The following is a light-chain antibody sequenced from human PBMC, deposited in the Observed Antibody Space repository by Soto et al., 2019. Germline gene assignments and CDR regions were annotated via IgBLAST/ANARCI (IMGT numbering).Light chain of an antibody. Sequence: DIQMTPSPSSLSASVGDRVTITCRASQSIGKHLNWYQQKPGKAPKFLIYAASSLQSGVPSRFSGSGSGTDFTLTISSLQPEDFATYYCQQLHDYPITFGQGTRLEIK. CDR2: AAS. J-gene: IGKJ5*01. V-gene: IGKV1-39*01. CDR1: QSIGKH. CDR3: QQLHDYPIT.